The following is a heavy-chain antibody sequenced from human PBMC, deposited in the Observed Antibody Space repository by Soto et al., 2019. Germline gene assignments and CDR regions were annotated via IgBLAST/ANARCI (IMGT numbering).Heavy chain of an antibody. CDR2: ISVYNGNK. CDR1: GYTFSSYG. Sequence: QVQLVQSGAEVKKPGASVKVPCKASGYTFSSYGISWVRQGPGQGLEWMGWISVYNGNKMYAQKFQGRVTMTTDTSTSTAYMELRSLRSDDTAVYYCARDCSGGSCSTAYWGQGTLVTVSS. D-gene: IGHD2-15*01. J-gene: IGHJ4*02. CDR3: ARDCSGGSCSTAY. V-gene: IGHV1-18*01.